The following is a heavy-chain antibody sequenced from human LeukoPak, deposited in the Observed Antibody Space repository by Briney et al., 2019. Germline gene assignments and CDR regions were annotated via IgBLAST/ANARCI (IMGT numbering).Heavy chain of an antibody. CDR1: GGSISSGGYS. J-gene: IGHJ6*02. V-gene: IGHV4-30-2*01. Sequence: SETLSLTCAVSGGSISSGGYSWTWIRQPPGKGLEWIGYFYHSGSTYYSPSLKSRVTISVDRSKNQFSLKLTSVTAADTAVYYCASTRGDYYYGMDVWGQGTTVTVSS. D-gene: IGHD3-10*01. CDR2: FYHSGST. CDR3: ASTRGDYYYGMDV.